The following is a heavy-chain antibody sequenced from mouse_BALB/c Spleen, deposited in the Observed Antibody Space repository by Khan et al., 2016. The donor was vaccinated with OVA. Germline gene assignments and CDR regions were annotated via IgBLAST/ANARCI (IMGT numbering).Heavy chain of an antibody. CDR2: INTYTGEP. J-gene: IGHJ4*01. Sequence: QIQLVQSGPELKKPGETVQISCKASGFTFTNYGMNWVKQAPGKGLKWMGWINTYTGEPTFADDFKGRFAFSLETSASTAYLQINSLTNEDTAADFCARVGYNGTMDCWGQGTSVTVSS. D-gene: IGHD2-14*01. V-gene: IGHV9-3-1*01. CDR3: ARVGYNGTMDC. CDR1: GFTFTNYG.